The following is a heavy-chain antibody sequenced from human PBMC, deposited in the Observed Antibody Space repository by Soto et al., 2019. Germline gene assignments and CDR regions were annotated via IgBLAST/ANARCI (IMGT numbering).Heavy chain of an antibody. CDR3: ARGGGYCTPTSCAIDS. J-gene: IGHJ4*02. CDR2: VSLTGDRT. V-gene: IGHV3-23*01. CDR1: RFEFSSYE. Sequence: PXVSLRLSCVASRFEFSSYEMSWVRQASGKGLEWVSRVSLTGDRTNYAGSVKGRFTVSRDNFKNALYLEMDSLRPDDTAICYCARGGGYCTPTSCAIDSWGRGTPVTVSS. D-gene: IGHD2-8*01.